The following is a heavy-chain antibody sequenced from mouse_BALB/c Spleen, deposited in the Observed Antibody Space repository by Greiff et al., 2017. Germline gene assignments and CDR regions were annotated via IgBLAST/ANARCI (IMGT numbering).Heavy chain of an antibody. CDR2: ISSGGGST. Sequence: EVKLVESGGGLVKPGGSLKLSCAASGFAFSSYDMSWVRQTPEKRLEWVAYISSGGGSTYYPDTVKGRFTISRDNAKNTLYLQMSSLKSEDTAMYYCARHGGNSYFDYWGQGTTLTVSS. J-gene: IGHJ2*01. D-gene: IGHD2-1*01. CDR1: GFAFSSYD. V-gene: IGHV5-12-1*01. CDR3: ARHGGNSYFDY.